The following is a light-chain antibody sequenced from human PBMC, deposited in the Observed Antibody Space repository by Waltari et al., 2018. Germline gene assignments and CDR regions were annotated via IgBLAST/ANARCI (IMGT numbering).Light chain of an antibody. V-gene: IGLV1-47*01. CDR2: SKN. CDR1: SSNIGSTY. CDR3: ATWDDSLSAWV. J-gene: IGLJ3*02. Sequence: QSVLTPPPSASGTPGQRVTVSCSGSSSNIGSTYVYWYQQLPGTAPRLLIYSKNQRPAGVPDRFSGSKSGTSASLAISGLRSEDEADYYCATWDDSLSAWVFGGGTKLTVL.